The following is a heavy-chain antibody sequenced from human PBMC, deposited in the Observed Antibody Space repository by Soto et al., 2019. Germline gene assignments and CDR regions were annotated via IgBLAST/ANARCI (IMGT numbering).Heavy chain of an antibody. CDR1: GFSLSTSGVG. CDR2: IYWDDDK. CDR3: PPFPLRPFSY. V-gene: IGHV2-5*02. J-gene: IGHJ4*02. Sequence: QITLKESGPTLVKPTQTLTLTCTFSGFSLSTSGVGVGWIRQPPGKALEWLALIYWDDDKRYSPSLKSRLTTPKAPSKNQWVLTLPNMTPVDTPPSYCPPFPLRPFSYWGRGTLPPASS. D-gene: IGHD3-3*01.